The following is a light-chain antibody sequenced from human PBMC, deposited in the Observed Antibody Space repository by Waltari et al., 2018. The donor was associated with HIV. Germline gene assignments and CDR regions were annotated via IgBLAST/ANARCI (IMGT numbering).Light chain of an antibody. V-gene: IGLV1-40*01. CDR3: QSYDSSLSGYV. CDR1: SSTIGAGYD. CDR2: GNI. J-gene: IGLJ1*01. Sequence: QSVLTQPPSVSGAPGQRVTISCTGSSSTIGAGYDVHCNQQLPGTAPKLLIYGNINRPPGVPDRFSGSESGTSASLAITGLQAEDEADYYCQSYDSSLSGYVFGTGTKFTVL.